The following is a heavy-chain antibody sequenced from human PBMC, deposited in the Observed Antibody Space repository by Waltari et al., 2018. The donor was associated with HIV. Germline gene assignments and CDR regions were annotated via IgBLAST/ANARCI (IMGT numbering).Heavy chain of an antibody. J-gene: IGHJ6*02. D-gene: IGHD3-10*01. CDR1: GDTFNTYT. Sequence: QVQLVQSGAEVKKPGSSVKVSCKASGDTFNTYTITWVRQAPGQGLEWMGGRTPILDIGNNAQKSQGRVTITADESTSTAYMELSSLRSEDAAVYYGATGASDYRSGKIDYYYGMDVWGQGTTVTVSS. CDR3: ATGASDYRSGKIDYYYGMDV. V-gene: IGHV1-69*12. CDR2: RTPILDIG.